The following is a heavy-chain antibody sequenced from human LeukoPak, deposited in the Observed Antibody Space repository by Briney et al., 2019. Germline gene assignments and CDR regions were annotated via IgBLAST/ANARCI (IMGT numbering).Heavy chain of an antibody. V-gene: IGHV3-43*01. CDR1: GFYFNEYT. CDR3: AKDGHYCTATTCYSSWFDP. CDR2: IGWDDDTT. Sequence: PGGSLRLSCAASGFYFNEYTMHWLRQAPGKGLEWVSHIGWDDDTTYYAESVKGRFTVSRDNSKNSLFLQMNSLKTEDTAFYYCAKDGHYCTATTCYSSWFDPWGQGTLVTVSS. J-gene: IGHJ5*02. D-gene: IGHD2-2*02.